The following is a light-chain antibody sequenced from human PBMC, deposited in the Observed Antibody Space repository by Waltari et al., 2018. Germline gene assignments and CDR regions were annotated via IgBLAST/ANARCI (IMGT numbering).Light chain of an antibody. J-gene: IGLJ3*02. CDR1: SGHSSNV. Sequence: QLVLTQSPSASASLGASVKLTCTLSSGHSSNVIAWLQQQPEKGPRYLMKVNSDGSHSKGDEIPDRFSGSSSGADRYLTISSLQSEDEADYYCQPGGHGTWVFGGGTKLTVL. CDR2: VNSDGSH. CDR3: QPGGHGTWV. V-gene: IGLV4-69*01.